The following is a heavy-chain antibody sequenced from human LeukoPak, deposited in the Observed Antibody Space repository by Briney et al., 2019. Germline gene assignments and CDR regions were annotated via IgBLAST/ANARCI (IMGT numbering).Heavy chain of an antibody. J-gene: IGHJ6*02. V-gene: IGHV3-33*01. D-gene: IGHD6-19*01. Sequence: PGRSLRLSCAASGFTFSSYGMHWVRQTPGKGLEWVAIIWSDGSNKYYADSVKGRFTISRDNSKNTLYLQMNSLRAEDTAVYYCARDTSGWYHGMDVWGQGTTVTVSS. CDR2: IWSDGSNK. CDR3: ARDTSGWYHGMDV. CDR1: GFTFSSYG.